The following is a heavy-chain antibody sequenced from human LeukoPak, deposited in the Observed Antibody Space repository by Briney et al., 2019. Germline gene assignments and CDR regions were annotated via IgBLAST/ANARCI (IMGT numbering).Heavy chain of an antibody. CDR2: IIPIFGTA. J-gene: IGHJ4*02. CDR1: GGTFSSYA. CDR3: ARGGAMDYDILTGYHLDY. Sequence: SVPVSCKASGGTFSSYAISWVRQAPGQGLEWMGGIIPIFGTANYAQKFQGRVTITVDESTSTAYMELSSLRSEDTAVYYCARGGAMDYDILTGYHLDYWGQGTLVTASS. D-gene: IGHD3-9*01. V-gene: IGHV1-69*01.